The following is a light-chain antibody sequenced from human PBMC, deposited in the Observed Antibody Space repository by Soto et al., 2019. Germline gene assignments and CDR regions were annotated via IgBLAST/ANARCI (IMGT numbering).Light chain of an antibody. Sequence: DIQMTQSPSSLSASVGDRVTITCRTSHSISSYLNWYQQKPGKAPKLLIYAAFVLQSGVSSRFSGSGSGTDFTLTISSLQPEDFATYYCQQSYSSPRTFGQGTNLEIK. CDR1: HSISSY. J-gene: IGKJ2*01. V-gene: IGKV1-39*01. CDR3: QQSYSSPRT. CDR2: AAF.